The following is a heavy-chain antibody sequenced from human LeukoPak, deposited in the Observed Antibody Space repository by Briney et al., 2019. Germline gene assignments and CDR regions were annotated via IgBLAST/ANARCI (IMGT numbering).Heavy chain of an antibody. J-gene: IGHJ3*02. CDR1: GFTFSSYS. CDR2: ISSSSSYI. V-gene: IGHV3-21*01. D-gene: IGHD5-18*01. CDR3: ARGDGYSYPLFRWDAFDI. Sequence: PGGSLRLSCAASGFTFSSYSMNWVRQAPGKGLEWVSSISSSSSYINYADSVKGRFTISRDNAKNSLYLQMNSLRAEDTAVYYCARGDGYSYPLFRWDAFDIWGQGTMVTVSS.